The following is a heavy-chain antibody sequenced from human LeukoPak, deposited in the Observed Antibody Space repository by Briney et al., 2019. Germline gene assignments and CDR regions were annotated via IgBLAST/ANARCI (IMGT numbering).Heavy chain of an antibody. CDR3: ARAGGTYYGIAFDI. CDR1: GFTFSSQW. D-gene: IGHD1-26*01. V-gene: IGHV3-7*01. CDR2: VDQGGTEK. J-gene: IGHJ3*02. Sequence: GGSLRLSCAASGFTFSSQWMSWVRQAPGKGLEWVAIVDQGGTEKYYVDSVKGRFTISRDNAENSLYLQMNSLRAEDTAVYYCARAGGTYYGIAFDIWGQGTMVTVSS.